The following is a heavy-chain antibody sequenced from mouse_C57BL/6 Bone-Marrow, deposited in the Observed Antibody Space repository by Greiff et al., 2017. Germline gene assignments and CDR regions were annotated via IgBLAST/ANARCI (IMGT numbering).Heavy chain of an antibody. CDR2: IDPETGGT. J-gene: IGHJ4*01. Sequence: QVQLQQSGAELVRPGASVTLSCKASGYTFTDYEMHWVKQTPGHGLEWIGAIDPETGGTAYNQKFKGKAILTADKSSSTAYMELRSLTSEDSAVYYCTRDYGSSSLDYWGQGTSVTVSS. V-gene: IGHV1-15*01. CDR3: TRDYGSSSLDY. D-gene: IGHD1-1*01. CDR1: GYTFTDYE.